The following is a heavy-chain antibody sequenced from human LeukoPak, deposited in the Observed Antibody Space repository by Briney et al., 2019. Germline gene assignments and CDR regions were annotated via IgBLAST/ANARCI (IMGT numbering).Heavy chain of an antibody. CDR1: GFTLSNAW. CDR3: TTTSATTMMKPRGNDAFDI. Sequence: PGGSLRLSCAASGFTLSNAWMSWVRQAPGKGLEGVGRIKSKTDGGTTDYAAPVKGRFTISRDDSKNTLYLQMNSLKTEDTAVYYCTTTSATTMMKPRGNDAFDIWGQGTMVTVSS. CDR2: IKSKTDGGTT. D-gene: IGHD1-26*01. V-gene: IGHV3-15*01. J-gene: IGHJ3*02.